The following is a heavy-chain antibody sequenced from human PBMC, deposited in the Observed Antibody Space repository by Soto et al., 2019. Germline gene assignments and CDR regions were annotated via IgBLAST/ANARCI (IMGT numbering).Heavy chain of an antibody. CDR2: IIPISDTT. Sequence: QVQLVQSGAEVKKPGSSVKVSCKASGGTFSSYAISWVRQAPGQGLEWMGGIIPISDTTNYAQKFQGRVTITADESKSTAYIELSRLRSEDTAVYYCARSQGSSTSLEIYYYYYYGMDVWGQGTTVTVSS. D-gene: IGHD2-2*01. J-gene: IGHJ6*02. CDR3: ARSQGSSTSLEIYYYYYYGMDV. V-gene: IGHV1-69*01. CDR1: GGTFSSYA.